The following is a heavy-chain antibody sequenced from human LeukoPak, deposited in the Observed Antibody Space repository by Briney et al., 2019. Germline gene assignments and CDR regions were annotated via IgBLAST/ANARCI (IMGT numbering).Heavy chain of an antibody. CDR1: GGSINSSSFY. CDR3: ARSLHISAPFDV. D-gene: IGHD2-21*01. CDR2: IYTSGST. Sequence: PSQTLSLTCTVSGGSINSSSFYWSWIRQPAGKGLEWIGRIYTSGSTNCNPSLKSRVTISVDTSKNQFSLKLSSVTAADTAVYYCARSLHISAPFDVWGQGTLVTVSS. J-gene: IGHJ4*02. V-gene: IGHV4-61*02.